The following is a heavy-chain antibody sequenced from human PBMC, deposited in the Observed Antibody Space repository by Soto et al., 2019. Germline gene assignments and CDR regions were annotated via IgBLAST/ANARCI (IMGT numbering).Heavy chain of an antibody. D-gene: IGHD2-15*01. J-gene: IGHJ3*02. Sequence: EVQLLESGGGLVQPGGSLRLSCAASGFTFSSYAMSWVRQAPGEGLEWVSAISGSGGSTYYADSVKGRFTISRDNSKNTLYLQMNSLRAEDTAVYYCDKVGTYGGNAHGAFDIWGQGTMVTDS. CDR3: DKVGTYGGNAHGAFDI. CDR2: ISGSGGST. V-gene: IGHV3-23*01. CDR1: GFTFSSYA.